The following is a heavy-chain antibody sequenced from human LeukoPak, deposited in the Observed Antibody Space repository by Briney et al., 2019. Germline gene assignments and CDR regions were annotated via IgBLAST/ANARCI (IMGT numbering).Heavy chain of an antibody. CDR3: TREDSDYVFGY. CDR1: GDSVSSYSAA. D-gene: IGHD3-16*01. CDR2: TNYRSKWYN. J-gene: IGHJ4*02. V-gene: IGHV6-1*01. Sequence: SQTLSLTCAVLGDSVSSYSAAWNWIRRSPSRGLEWLGRTNYRSKWYNDYAPSVKSRISINADTKKNQFTLRLNSVTPEDTAVYYCTREDSDYVFGYWGQGTMVTVSS.